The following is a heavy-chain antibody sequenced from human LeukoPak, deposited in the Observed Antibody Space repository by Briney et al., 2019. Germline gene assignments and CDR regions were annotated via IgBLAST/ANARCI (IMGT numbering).Heavy chain of an antibody. CDR2: IIPKFAIA. Sequence: SVKVSCKASRGTFSNYAISWVRQAPGQGLEWMGQIIPKFAIAHYAQKFQGRVTITADESTSTAYLELSSLRSEETAVYYCARDRPGRYCSNTSCYTASPFDPWGQGTLVIVSS. J-gene: IGHJ5*02. CDR3: ARDRPGRYCSNTSCYTASPFDP. CDR1: RGTFSNYA. V-gene: IGHV1-69*13. D-gene: IGHD2-2*02.